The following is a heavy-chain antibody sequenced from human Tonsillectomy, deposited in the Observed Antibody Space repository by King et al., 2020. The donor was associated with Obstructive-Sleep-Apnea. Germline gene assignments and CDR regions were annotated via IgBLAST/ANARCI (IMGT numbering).Heavy chain of an antibody. CDR3: ARVCSGGSCYSDYYYGMDV. CDR1: GFTFSSYA. J-gene: IGHJ6*02. Sequence: VQLVESGGGVVQPGRSLRLSCAASGFTFSSYAMNWVGQAPGKGLEWVAVMSYDGSNKYYADSVKGRFTISRDNSKNTLYLQMNSLRAEDTAVYYCARVCSGGSCYSDYYYGMDVWGQGTTVTVAS. CDR2: MSYDGSNK. V-gene: IGHV3-30*04. D-gene: IGHD2-15*01.